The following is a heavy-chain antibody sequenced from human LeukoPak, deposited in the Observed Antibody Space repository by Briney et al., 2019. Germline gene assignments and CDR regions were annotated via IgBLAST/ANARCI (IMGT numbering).Heavy chain of an antibody. CDR3: ARGGPEYSSPSGDY. CDR1: GGSISSYY. D-gene: IGHD6-6*01. CDR2: IYTSGST. J-gene: IGHJ4*02. Sequence: SETLSLTSTVSGGSISSYYWSWIRQPAGKGLEWIGRIYTSGSTNYNPSLKSRVTMSVDTSKNQFSLKLSSVTAADTAVYYCARGGPEYSSPSGDYWGQGTLVTVSS. V-gene: IGHV4-4*07.